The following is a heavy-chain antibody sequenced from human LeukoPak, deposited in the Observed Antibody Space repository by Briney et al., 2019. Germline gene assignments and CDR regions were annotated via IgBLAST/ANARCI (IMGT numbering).Heavy chain of an antibody. J-gene: IGHJ3*01. CDR3: AKTTYQWELPGGAFDL. V-gene: IGHV3-23*01. D-gene: IGHD1-26*01. Sequence: PGGSLRLSCAASGFTFNSYSMSWVRQAPGQGLEWFSAISGSAGGTFYADSVKGRFTISRDNSKNTLFLQMNSLREEDTAVYYCAKTTYQWELPGGAFDLWGQGTVVTVSS. CDR2: ISGSAGGT. CDR1: GFTFNSYS.